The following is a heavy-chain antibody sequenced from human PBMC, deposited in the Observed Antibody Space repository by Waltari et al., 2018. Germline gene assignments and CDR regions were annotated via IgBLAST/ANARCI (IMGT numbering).Heavy chain of an antibody. CDR3: TTRVAISGVPGMPDY. Sequence: EVQLVESGGGLIQAGGSLRRSCAASGFTVSSTYMAWVPQAPGKGLESVAISYSHGTTSYADSVKGRFTISRDNSKNTLFLQMSSVRVDDTAMYYCTTRVAISGVPGMPDYWGQGTLVTVSS. CDR2: SYSHGTT. CDR1: GFTVSSTY. V-gene: IGHV3-53*01. J-gene: IGHJ4*02. D-gene: IGHD2-15*01.